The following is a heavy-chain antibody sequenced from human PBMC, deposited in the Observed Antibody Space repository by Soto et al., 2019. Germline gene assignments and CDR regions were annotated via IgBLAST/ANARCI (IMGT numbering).Heavy chain of an antibody. D-gene: IGHD2-15*01. CDR3: AKVTGPPAGDIVVVVAAFTNWFDP. CDR1: GFTFSSYA. CDR2: ISGSGGST. V-gene: IGHV3-23*01. Sequence: RSLRLSCAASGFTFSSYAMSWVRQAPGKGLEWVSAISGSGGSTYYADSVKGRFTISRDNSKNTLYLQMNSLRAEDTAVYYCAKVTGPPAGDIVVVVAAFTNWFDPWGQGTLVTVSS. J-gene: IGHJ5*02.